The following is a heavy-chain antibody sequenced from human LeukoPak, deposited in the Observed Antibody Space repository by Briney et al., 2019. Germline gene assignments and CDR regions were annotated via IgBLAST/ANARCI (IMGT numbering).Heavy chain of an antibody. Sequence: GGSLRLSCAASGFFFSNYWMTWVRQPPGGGLEFVANIKEDGSEIFYLDSVKGRFTISRDKAKNSLYLQMNSLRAEDTAVYYCARSPDGVDNWGQGTLVTVSS. D-gene: IGHD3-10*01. J-gene: IGHJ4*02. CDR3: ARSPDGVDN. V-gene: IGHV3-7*01. CDR2: IKEDGSEI. CDR1: GFFFSNYW.